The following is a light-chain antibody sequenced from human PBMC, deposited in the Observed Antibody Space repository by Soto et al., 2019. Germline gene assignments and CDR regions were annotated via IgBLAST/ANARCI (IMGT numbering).Light chain of an antibody. Sequence: QSALTQPASVSGSPGQSITISCTGTSSDVGGYDYVSWYQQHPGKAPKLLIYEVSRRPSAFSNRFSGSKSGNTASLTISGLQAADEATYYCSSYTSGSTLYVFGPGTKLTVL. CDR1: SSDVGGYDY. V-gene: IGLV2-14*01. CDR3: SSYTSGSTLYV. CDR2: EVS. J-gene: IGLJ1*01.